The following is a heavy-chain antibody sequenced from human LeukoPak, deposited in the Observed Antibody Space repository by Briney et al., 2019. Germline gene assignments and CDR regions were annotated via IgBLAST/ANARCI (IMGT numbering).Heavy chain of an antibody. Sequence: ASVKVSCKASGYTFTSYDINWVRQAIGQGLEWMGWMNPNSGNTGYAQKFQGRVTMTRDTSISTAYMELSRLRSDDTAVYYCASNEVEYYDFWSGYSFDYWGQGTLVTVSS. V-gene: IGHV1-8*01. CDR2: MNPNSGNT. CDR3: ASNEVEYYDFWSGYSFDY. J-gene: IGHJ4*02. D-gene: IGHD3-3*01. CDR1: GYTFTSYD.